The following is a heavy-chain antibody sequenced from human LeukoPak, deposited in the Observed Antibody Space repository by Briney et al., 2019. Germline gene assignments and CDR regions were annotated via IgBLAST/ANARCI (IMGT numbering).Heavy chain of an antibody. V-gene: IGHV3-7*01. Sequence: GGSLRLSCAASGFTFSSYWMTWVRQAPGKGLEWVGNIKRDGSDKYYVDSVKGRFTISRDNAKNSLYLQMNSLRAEDTAVYYCARDGGSKEDYWGQGTLVTVSS. CDR1: GFTFSSYW. CDR3: ARDGGSKEDY. CDR2: IKRDGSDK. D-gene: IGHD1-26*01. J-gene: IGHJ4*02.